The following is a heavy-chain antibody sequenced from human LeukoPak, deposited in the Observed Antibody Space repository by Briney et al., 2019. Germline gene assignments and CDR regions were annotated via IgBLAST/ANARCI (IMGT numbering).Heavy chain of an antibody. V-gene: IGHV4-34*01. J-gene: IGHJ4*02. CDR2: INHSGST. CDR1: GGSFSGYY. D-gene: IGHD3-16*01. Sequence: SETLSLTCAVYGGSFSGYYWSWLRQPPGKGLEWIGEINHSGSTNYNPSLKSRVTISVDTSKIQFSLKLSSVTAADTAVYYCARAEFGGAAGPWPFDYWGQGTLVTVSS. CDR3: ARAEFGGAAGPWPFDY.